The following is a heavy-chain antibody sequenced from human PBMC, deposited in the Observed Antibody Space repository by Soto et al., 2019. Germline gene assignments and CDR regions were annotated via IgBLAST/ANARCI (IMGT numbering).Heavy chain of an antibody. Sequence: GGSLRLSCAASGFTFSSYAMSWVRQAPGKGLEWVSAISGSGGSTYYADSVKGRFTISRDNSKNTLYLQMNSLRAEDTAVYYCAKDRYYYDTREPLSLWLDAFDIWGQGTMVTVSS. CDR2: ISGSGGST. V-gene: IGHV3-23*01. D-gene: IGHD3-22*01. CDR3: AKDRYYYDTREPLSLWLDAFDI. CDR1: GFTFSSYA. J-gene: IGHJ3*02.